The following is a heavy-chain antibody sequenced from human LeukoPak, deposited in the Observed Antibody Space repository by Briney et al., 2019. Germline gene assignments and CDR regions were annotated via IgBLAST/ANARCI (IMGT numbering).Heavy chain of an antibody. J-gene: IGHJ6*03. Sequence: PGGSLRLSCAASGFTFSSYSMNWVRQAPGKGLEWVSSISSSSSYIYYADSVKGRFTISRDNAKNSLYLQMNSLKTEDTAVYYCTRPAKYSSSSQIDYYYYYMDVWGKGTTVTVSS. CDR1: GFTFSSYS. D-gene: IGHD6-6*01. CDR2: ISSSSSYI. V-gene: IGHV3-21*04. CDR3: TRPAKYSSSSQIDYYYYYMDV.